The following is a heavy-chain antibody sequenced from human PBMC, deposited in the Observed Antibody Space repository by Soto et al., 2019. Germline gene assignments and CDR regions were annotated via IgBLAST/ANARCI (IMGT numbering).Heavy chain of an antibody. J-gene: IGHJ5*02. V-gene: IGHV5-51*01. CDR2: IYPGDSDT. D-gene: IGHD3-3*01. CDR1: GYSFTSYW. CDR3: ARMVQGSPGDYDFWSGYYTRGNNWFDP. Sequence: GESLKISCKGSGYSFTSYWIGWVRQMPGKGLEWMGIIYPGDSDTRYSPSFQGQVTISADKSISTAYLQWSSLKASDTAMYYCARMVQGSPGDYDFWSGYYTRGNNWFDPWGQGTLVTVSS.